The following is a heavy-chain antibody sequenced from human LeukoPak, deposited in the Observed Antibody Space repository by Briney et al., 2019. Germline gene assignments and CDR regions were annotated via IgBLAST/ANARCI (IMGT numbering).Heavy chain of an antibody. V-gene: IGHV3-7*05. CDR3: ARDGPHYDFWSGSAY. D-gene: IGHD3-3*01. J-gene: IGHJ4*02. CDR2: INEDGSEK. Sequence: LGGSLRLSCEASGFTFSSYWMSWVRQAPGKGLEWVANINEDGSEKYYVESVKGRFTISRDNAKNSLYLQMDSLRAEDTAVYYCARDGPHYDFWSGSAYWGQGTLVTVSS. CDR1: GFTFSSYW.